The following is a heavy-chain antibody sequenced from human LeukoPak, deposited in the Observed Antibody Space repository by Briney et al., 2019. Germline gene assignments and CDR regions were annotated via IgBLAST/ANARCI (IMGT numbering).Heavy chain of an antibody. Sequence: GGSLRLSCAASGFTFSSYSMNWVRQAPGKGLEWVSSISSSSSYIYYADSVKGRFTISRDNAKNSLYLQVNSLRAEDTAIYYCARGSYSTSSFDYWGQGTLVTVSS. CDR3: ARGSYSTSSFDY. CDR1: GFTFSSYS. V-gene: IGHV3-21*01. CDR2: ISSSSSYI. D-gene: IGHD6-6*01. J-gene: IGHJ4*02.